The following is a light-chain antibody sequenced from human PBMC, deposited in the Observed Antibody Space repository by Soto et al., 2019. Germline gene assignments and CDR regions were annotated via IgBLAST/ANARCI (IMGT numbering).Light chain of an antibody. Sequence: QPVLTQPPSVSGAPGQRVTISCTGGSSNVGAVYDVSWYQQFPGTAPKLLIYDNTNRPSGVPDRFSASKSGTSASLTITGLQAEDEADYYCQSYDGKLSPSRVGFGGGTKLTVL. CDR3: QSYDGKLSPSRVG. J-gene: IGLJ2*01. CDR2: DNT. CDR1: SSNVGAVYD. V-gene: IGLV1-40*01.